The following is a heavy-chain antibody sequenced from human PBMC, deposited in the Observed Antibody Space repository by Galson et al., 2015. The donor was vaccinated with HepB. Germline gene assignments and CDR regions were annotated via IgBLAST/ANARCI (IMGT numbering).Heavy chain of an antibody. J-gene: IGHJ6*03. CDR3: AKATEGYGGNYYYYYMDV. CDR1: GFTFSIYA. Sequence: SLRLSCAASGFTFSIYAMSWVRQAPGKGLEWVSGISGSGGSTYYADSVKGRFAISRDNSKSTLYLQMDSLRADDTAVYYCAKATEGYGGNYYYYYMDVWGKGTTVTVSS. V-gene: IGHV3-23*01. D-gene: IGHD4-23*01. CDR2: ISGSGGST.